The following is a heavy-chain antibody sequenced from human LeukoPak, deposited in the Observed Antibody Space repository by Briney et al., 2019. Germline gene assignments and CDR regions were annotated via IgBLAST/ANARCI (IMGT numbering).Heavy chain of an antibody. CDR2: IFGNGVKT. V-gene: IGHV3-23*01. Sequence: GGSLRLSCAASGFTLSGHSMTWVRQTPGKGLEWVSVIFGNGVKTYYADSLKGRFTISRDNSKSTLYLQMNGLRADDTAVYYCARVGDWSNYFGMDAWGQGTTVSVSS. CDR3: ARVGDWSNYFGMDA. CDR1: GFTLSGHS. J-gene: IGHJ6*02. D-gene: IGHD3-16*01.